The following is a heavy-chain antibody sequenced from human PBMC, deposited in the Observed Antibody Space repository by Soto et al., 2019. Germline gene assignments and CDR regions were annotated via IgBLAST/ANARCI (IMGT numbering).Heavy chain of an antibody. J-gene: IGHJ6*03. CDR1: GYTFRSYG. Sequence: ASVKVSCKASGYTFRSYGSSWVRQAPGQGLEWMGWISGYNGNTKYSQKFQGRVTITRDTSASTAYMELSSLRSEDTAVYYCARDSAPDHNYYYYYYMDVWGKGTTVTVSS. CDR3: ARDSAPDHNYYYYYYMDV. V-gene: IGHV1-18*01. D-gene: IGHD3-10*01. CDR2: ISGYNGNT.